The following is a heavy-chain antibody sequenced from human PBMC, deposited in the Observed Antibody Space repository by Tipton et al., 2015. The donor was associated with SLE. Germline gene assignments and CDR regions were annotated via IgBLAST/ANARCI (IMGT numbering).Heavy chain of an antibody. CDR1: GGSISSSSYY. J-gene: IGHJ4*02. D-gene: IGHD1-26*01. Sequence: TLSLTCTVSGGSISSSSYYWGWIRQPPGKGLEWIGSIYYSGSTNYNPSLKSRVTISVDTSKNQFSLKLSSVTAADTAVYYCARGGGTPYYFDYWGQGTLVTVSS. CDR2: IYYSGST. V-gene: IGHV4-39*07. CDR3: ARGGGTPYYFDY.